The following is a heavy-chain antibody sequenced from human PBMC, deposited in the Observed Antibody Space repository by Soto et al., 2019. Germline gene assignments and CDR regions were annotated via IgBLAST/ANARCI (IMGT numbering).Heavy chain of an antibody. CDR2: ISAYNGNT. D-gene: IGHD6-19*01. J-gene: IGHJ6*02. Sequence: QVQLVQSGAEVKKPGASVKVSCKASGYTFTSYGISWVRQAPGQGLEWMGWISAYNGNTNYAQKLQGRVTMTTDTATSTAYMELRSLRSDDTAVYYCARDSPVAGTPYYYYGMDVWGQGTTVTVSS. CDR1: GYTFTSYG. CDR3: ARDSPVAGTPYYYYGMDV. V-gene: IGHV1-18*01.